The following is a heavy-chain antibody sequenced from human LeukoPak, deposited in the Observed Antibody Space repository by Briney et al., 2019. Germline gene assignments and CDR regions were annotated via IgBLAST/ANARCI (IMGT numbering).Heavy chain of an antibody. J-gene: IGHJ3*01. Sequence: PSETLSLTCTVSGDSVSSGTYYWSWVRQPPGKGLEWIGFISYSGSTYYNPSLKSRITISVDMSKNQFSLKVRSVTAADTAVYYCARGPYVWGQGTMVTVSS. CDR2: ISYSGST. CDR1: GDSVSSGTYY. V-gene: IGHV4-61*01. CDR3: ARGPYV.